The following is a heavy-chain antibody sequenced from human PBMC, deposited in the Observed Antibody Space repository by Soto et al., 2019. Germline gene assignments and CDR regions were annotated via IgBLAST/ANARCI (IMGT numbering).Heavy chain of an antibody. D-gene: IGHD6-13*01. J-gene: IGHJ1*01. V-gene: IGHV3-9*01. CDR1: GFTFDDYA. CDR2: INWNSGSI. CDR3: VKDESINWYSGHFRH. Sequence: EVQLVESGGGLVPPGRSLRLSCAASGFTFDDYAMHWVRQVPGKGLEWVSGINWNSGSIGYADSVKGRFAISRDNAKNSLHLQMNSLRAEDTAFYYCVKDESINWYSGHFRHWGQGTLVTVSS.